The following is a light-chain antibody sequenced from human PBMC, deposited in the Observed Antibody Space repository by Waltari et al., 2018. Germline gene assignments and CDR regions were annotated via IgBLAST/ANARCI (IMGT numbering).Light chain of an antibody. CDR3: QQYGSSIMYT. CDR2: GAS. J-gene: IGKJ2*01. V-gene: IGKV3-20*01. Sequence: VLTQSPDTLSLSPGDTATLSCRASQSLTKKYLAWYQQKPGQAPRLLIYGASNRAAGIPDRFSGSGSGTDFTLTISRLEPDDSAVYYCQQYGSSIMYTFGQGTKLEIK. CDR1: QSLTKKY.